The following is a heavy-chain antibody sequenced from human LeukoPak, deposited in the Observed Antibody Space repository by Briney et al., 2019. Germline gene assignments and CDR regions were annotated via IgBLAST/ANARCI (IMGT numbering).Heavy chain of an antibody. D-gene: IGHD3-3*01. Sequence: GGSLRLSCAASGFTFSSYAMSWIRQAPGKGLEWVAAISGSGGSTYYADSVKGRFTISRDNSKNTLYLQMNSLRAEDTAVYYCANGGPLNWFDPWGQGTLVTVSS. CDR2: ISGSGGST. V-gene: IGHV3-23*01. CDR1: GFTFSSYA. CDR3: ANGGPLNWFDP. J-gene: IGHJ5*02.